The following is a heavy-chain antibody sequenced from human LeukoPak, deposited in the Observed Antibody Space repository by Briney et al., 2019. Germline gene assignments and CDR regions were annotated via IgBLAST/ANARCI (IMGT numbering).Heavy chain of an antibody. CDR2: ISGSGGST. Sequence: GGSLRLSCAASGFTFSSYAMSWVRQAPGKGLEWVSAISGSGGSTHYADSVKGRFTISRDNSKNTLYLQMNSLRAEDTAVYYCAKVYYYDSSGYRPTLDYWGQGTLVTVSS. CDR1: GFTFSSYA. J-gene: IGHJ4*02. CDR3: AKVYYYDSSGYRPTLDY. D-gene: IGHD3-22*01. V-gene: IGHV3-23*01.